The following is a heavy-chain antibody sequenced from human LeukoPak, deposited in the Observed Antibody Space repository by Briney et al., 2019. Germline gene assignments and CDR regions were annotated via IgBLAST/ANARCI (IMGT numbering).Heavy chain of an antibody. CDR3: VKDQGECPGSRCYLRFLEY. J-gene: IGHJ4*02. Sequence: GGSLRLSCAASGFNFSIYGMHRVRQAPGKGLEWVTLVRHDESATVYADSVQGRFAISRDNSKNTVYLQMNSLRVEDTALYFCVKDQGECPGSRCYLRFLEYWGQGTLDIVSS. CDR1: GFNFSIYG. CDR2: VRHDESAT. D-gene: IGHD3-3*01. V-gene: IGHV3-30*02.